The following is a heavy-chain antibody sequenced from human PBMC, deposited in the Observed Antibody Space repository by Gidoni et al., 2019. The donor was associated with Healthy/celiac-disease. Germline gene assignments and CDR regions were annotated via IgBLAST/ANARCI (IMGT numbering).Heavy chain of an antibody. D-gene: IGHD3-22*01. CDR3: ARGPRPAGVITRYYYYYYMDV. V-gene: IGHV4-34*01. CDR2: INHSGST. Sequence: QVQLQQWGAGLLKPSETLSLTCAVYGGSCSGYYWSWIRQPPGKGLEWIGEINHSGSTNYNPSLKSRVTISVDTSKNQFSLKLSSVTAADTAVYYCARGPRPAGVITRYYYYYYMDVWGKGTTVTVSS. J-gene: IGHJ6*03. CDR1: GGSCSGYY.